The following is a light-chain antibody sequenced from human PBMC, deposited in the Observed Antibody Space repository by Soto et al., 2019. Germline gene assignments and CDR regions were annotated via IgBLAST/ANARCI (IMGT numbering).Light chain of an antibody. V-gene: IGKV3-15*01. Sequence: EIVMTQSPVTLSVSPGERATLSCRASQSVSSDLAWYQQKRDQAPRLLIYGASTRAIGIPVRFSGSGSGTEFTLTISSLQSEDFAVYYCQQYNKWPRTFGQGTKVDIK. CDR1: QSVSSD. CDR3: QQYNKWPRT. CDR2: GAS. J-gene: IGKJ1*01.